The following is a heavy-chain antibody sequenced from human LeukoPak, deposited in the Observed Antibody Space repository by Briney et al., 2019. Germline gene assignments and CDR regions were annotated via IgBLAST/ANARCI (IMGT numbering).Heavy chain of an antibody. V-gene: IGHV1-24*01. CDR1: VYTLTQLA. D-gene: IGHD6-25*01. CDR2: FDPEDCET. J-gene: IGHJ3*02. Sequence: ASVKVSCKVSVYTLTQLAMHWVRQAPGKGLEWMGGFDPEDCETIYAQKFQGRVTMTEDPATDTAYMELSSLRSQDTAVYYWATGPRLTFDIWGQGTMVTVSS. CDR3: ATGPRLTFDI.